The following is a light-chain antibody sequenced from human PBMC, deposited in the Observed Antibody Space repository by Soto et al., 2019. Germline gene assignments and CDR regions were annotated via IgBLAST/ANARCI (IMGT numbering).Light chain of an antibody. CDR2: GAS. CDR1: QSVSSS. V-gene: IGKV3D-15*01. J-gene: IGKJ1*01. Sequence: EIVLTQSPGTLSLSPGERATLSCRASQSVSSSLAWYQQKPGQAPRLLIYGASTRATGIPAKFSGSGSGTEFTLTISSLQSEDFAVYYCQQYNKWPRTFGQGTKVDIK. CDR3: QQYNKWPRT.